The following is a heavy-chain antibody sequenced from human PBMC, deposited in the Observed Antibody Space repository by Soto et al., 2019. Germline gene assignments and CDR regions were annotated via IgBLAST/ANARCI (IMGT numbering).Heavy chain of an antibody. V-gene: IGHV3-15*01. CDR2: IKTKTDGGTT. D-gene: IGHD2-21*02. J-gene: IGHJ6*02. CDR1: GFTFSNAW. Sequence: EVQLVESGGSLVKPGGSLRLSCAASGFTFSNAWMSWVRQAPGKGLEWVGRIKTKTDGGTTDYAAPVKGRFTISRDDSKNTLYLQMNSLKTEDTAVYYCTTGVTSRGMDVWGQGTTVTVSS. CDR3: TTGVTSRGMDV.